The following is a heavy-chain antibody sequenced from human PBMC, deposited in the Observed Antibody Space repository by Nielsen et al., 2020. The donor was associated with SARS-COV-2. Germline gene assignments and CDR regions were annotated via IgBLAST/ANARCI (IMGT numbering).Heavy chain of an antibody. CDR1: GFTFSSYG. Sequence: GESLKISCAASGFTFSSYGMHWVRQAPGKGLEWVAVISYDGSNKYYADSVKGRFTISRDNSKNTLYLQMNSLRADDTAVYYCAKDRGHSREYYFDYWGQGTLVTVSS. V-gene: IGHV3-30*18. CDR3: AKDRGHSREYYFDY. CDR2: ISYDGSNK. D-gene: IGHD3-22*01. J-gene: IGHJ4*02.